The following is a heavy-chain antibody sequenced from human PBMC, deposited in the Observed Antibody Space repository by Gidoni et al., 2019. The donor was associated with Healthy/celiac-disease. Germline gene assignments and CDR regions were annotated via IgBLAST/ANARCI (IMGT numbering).Heavy chain of an antibody. J-gene: IGHJ6*02. D-gene: IGHD4-4*01. V-gene: IGHV4-39*01. CDR1: GGSIRSSSYY. CDR3: ARPGNSGYYGMDV. CDR2: IYYSGST. Sequence: QLPLQESGPGLVKPSETLSLTCTVSGGSIRSSSYYWGWIRQPPGKGLEWIGSIYYSGSTYYNPSLKSRVTISVDTSKNQFSLKLSSVTAADTAVYYCARPGNSGYYGMDVWGQGTTVTVSS.